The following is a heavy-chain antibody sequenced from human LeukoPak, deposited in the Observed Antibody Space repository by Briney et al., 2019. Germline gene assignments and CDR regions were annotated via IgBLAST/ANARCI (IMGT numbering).Heavy chain of an antibody. Sequence: SETLSLTCTVSGYSISSGYYWSWIRQPAGKGLEWIGRIYTSGSTNYNPSLKSRVTMSVDTSKNQFSLKLSSVTAADTAVYYCARSGKYSSWYSDYWGQGTLVTVSS. V-gene: IGHV4-4*07. CDR3: ARSGKYSSWYSDY. J-gene: IGHJ4*02. CDR2: IYTSGST. CDR1: GYSISSGYY. D-gene: IGHD6-13*01.